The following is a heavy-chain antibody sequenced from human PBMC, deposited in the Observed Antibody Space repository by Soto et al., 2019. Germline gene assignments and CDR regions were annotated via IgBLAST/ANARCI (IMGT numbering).Heavy chain of an antibody. CDR2: IKSKTDGGTT. Sequence: GSLRLSCAASGFTFSNVWMSWVRQAPGKGLEWVGRIKSKTDGGTTDYAAPVKGRFTISRDDSKNTLYLQMNSLKTEDTAVYYCTTDPLNYYYGSGSPFDYWGQGTLVTVSS. V-gene: IGHV3-15*01. CDR1: GFTFSNVW. J-gene: IGHJ4*02. D-gene: IGHD3-10*01. CDR3: TTDPLNYYYGSGSPFDY.